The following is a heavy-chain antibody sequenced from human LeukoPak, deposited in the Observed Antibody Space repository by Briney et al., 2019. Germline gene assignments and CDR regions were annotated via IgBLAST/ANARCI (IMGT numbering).Heavy chain of an antibody. CDR1: VGSISSYY. J-gene: IGHJ5*02. CDR2: IYTSGST. Sequence: SETLSLTCTVSVGSISSYYWSWIRQPAGKGLELIGRIYTSGSTNYNHSLTSRVTMSVDTSKNQFSLKLSSVTAADTAVYYCARDLLSALGYCSSTSCFWGFDPWGQGTLVTVSS. V-gene: IGHV4-4*07. D-gene: IGHD2-2*01. CDR3: ARDLLSALGYCSSTSCFWGFDP.